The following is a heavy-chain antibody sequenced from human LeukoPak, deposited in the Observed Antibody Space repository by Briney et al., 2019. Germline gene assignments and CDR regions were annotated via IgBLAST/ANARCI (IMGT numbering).Heavy chain of an antibody. CDR1: GFTFSSNA. J-gene: IGHJ4*02. Sequence: PGGSLRLSCAASGFTFSSNAMSWVRQSPGQGMEWVSAISSSGGSTYYADSVKGRFTISRDNSKNTLYLQMNSLRAEDTAVYYCAKSSSGWYSFDYWGQGTLVTVSS. CDR3: AKSSSGWYSFDY. D-gene: IGHD6-19*01. CDR2: ISSSGGST. V-gene: IGHV3-23*01.